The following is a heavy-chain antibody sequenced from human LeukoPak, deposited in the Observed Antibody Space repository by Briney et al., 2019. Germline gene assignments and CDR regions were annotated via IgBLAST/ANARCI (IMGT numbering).Heavy chain of an antibody. CDR1: GYSFTNYW. Sequence: GESLKISCKASGYSFTNYWIGWVRQMPGKGLEWMGIIYPGDSDTRYSPSFQGQVTISADKSISTAYLQWSSLKASDTAMYYCARRMGYCSSTSCYEDWFDPWGQGTLVTVSS. V-gene: IGHV5-51*01. CDR3: ARRMGYCSSTSCYEDWFDP. D-gene: IGHD2-2*01. J-gene: IGHJ5*02. CDR2: IYPGDSDT.